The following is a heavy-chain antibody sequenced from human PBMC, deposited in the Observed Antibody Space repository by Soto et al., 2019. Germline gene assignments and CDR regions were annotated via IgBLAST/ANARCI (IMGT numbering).Heavy chain of an antibody. CDR2: IYYSGST. D-gene: IGHD2-15*01. Sequence: SETLSLTCAVSGGSISSGGYYWSWIRQPPGKGLEWIGYIYYSGSTNYNPSLKSRVTISVDTSKNQFSLKLSSVTAADTAVYYCAAQGYCSGGSCFLIIDFRGQGTLVTVSS. CDR1: GGSISSGGYY. J-gene: IGHJ4*02. CDR3: AAQGYCSGGSCFLIIDF. V-gene: IGHV4-61*08.